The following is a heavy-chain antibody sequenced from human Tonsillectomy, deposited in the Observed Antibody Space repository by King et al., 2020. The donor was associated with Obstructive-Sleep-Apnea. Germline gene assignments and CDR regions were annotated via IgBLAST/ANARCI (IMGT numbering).Heavy chain of an antibody. J-gene: IGHJ4*02. CDR3: ARQGYYGSGSYFR. CDR1: GGSISSGGYY. D-gene: IGHD3-10*01. CDR2: IYYNGRT. Sequence: VQLQESGPGLVKPSQTLSLTCTVSGGSISSGGYYWSWIRQHPGKGLEWIGYIYYNGRTYYNPSLKSRITISIDTSKNQFSLKLSSVTAADTAVYYCARQGYYGSGSYFRWGQGTLVTVSS. V-gene: IGHV4-31*03.